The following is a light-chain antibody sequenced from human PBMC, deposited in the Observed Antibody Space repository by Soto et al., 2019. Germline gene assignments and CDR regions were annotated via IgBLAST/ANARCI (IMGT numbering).Light chain of an antibody. CDR1: SSNIGAGYN. J-gene: IGLJ2*01. CDR2: GNS. V-gene: IGLV1-40*01. Sequence: QSVPTQPPSVSGAPGQRVTISCTGSSSNIGAGYNVHWYQQLPGTAPKLLIYGNSNRPSGVPDRFSGSKSGTSASLAITGLQADDEADYYCQSYDSSLSGVVFGRGTKLTVL. CDR3: QSYDSSLSGVV.